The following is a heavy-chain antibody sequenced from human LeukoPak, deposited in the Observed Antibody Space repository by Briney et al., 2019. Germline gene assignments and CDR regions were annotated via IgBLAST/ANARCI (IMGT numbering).Heavy chain of an antibody. V-gene: IGHV1-24*01. D-gene: IGHD3-10*01. CDR2: FDPEDGET. CDR1: GYTLTELS. CDR3: ATDLITMVRGVTTHDY. J-gene: IGHJ4*02. Sequence: RASVKVSCKVSGYTLTELSMHWVRQAPGKGLEWMGGFDPEDGETIYAQKFQGRVTMTEDTSTDTAYMELSSLRSEDTAVYYCATDLITMVRGVTTHDYWGQGTLVTVSS.